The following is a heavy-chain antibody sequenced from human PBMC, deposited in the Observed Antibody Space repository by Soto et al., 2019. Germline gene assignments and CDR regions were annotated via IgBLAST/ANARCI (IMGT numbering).Heavy chain of an antibody. CDR1: GFTFSSYG. Sequence: GWSLRLSCAASGFTFSSYGIHWVRQAPGKGLEWVAFISYDGSNKYYADSVKGRFTISRDNSKNTLYLQMNSLRAEDTAVYYCAKDPSIAVAGVFDYWGQGTLVTVSS. CDR3: AKDPSIAVAGVFDY. D-gene: IGHD6-19*01. V-gene: IGHV3-30*18. J-gene: IGHJ4*02. CDR2: ISYDGSNK.